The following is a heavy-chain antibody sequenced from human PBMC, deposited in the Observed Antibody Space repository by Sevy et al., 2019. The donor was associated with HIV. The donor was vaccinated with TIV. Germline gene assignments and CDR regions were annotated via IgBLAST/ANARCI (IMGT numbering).Heavy chain of an antibody. Sequence: GGSLRLSCAASGFTFSSYWMHWVRQAPGKGLVWVSRINSDGSSTSYADSVKGRFTISRDNAKNTLYLQMNSLRAEDTAVYYCARAGLHPGDIVVVPAAISTAGTYYYYMDVWGKGTTVTVSS. CDR3: ARAGLHPGDIVVVPAAISTAGTYYYYMDV. J-gene: IGHJ6*03. CDR1: GFTFSSYW. V-gene: IGHV3-74*01. D-gene: IGHD2-2*02. CDR2: INSDGSST.